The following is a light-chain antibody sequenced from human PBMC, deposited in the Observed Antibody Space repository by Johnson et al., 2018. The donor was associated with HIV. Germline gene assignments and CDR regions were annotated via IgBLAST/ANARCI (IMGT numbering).Light chain of an antibody. V-gene: IGLV1-51*02. J-gene: IGLJ1*01. CDR2: EDN. Sequence: SVLTQPPSVSAAPGQKVTISCSGGRSNIGNNYVSWYQQLPGTTPKLLMYEDNERPSGIPDRFSGSKSGTSATLGISGLQTGDEADYFCGTWDSRLSIFDFGTGTKITV. CDR3: GTWDSRLSIFD. CDR1: RSNIGNNY.